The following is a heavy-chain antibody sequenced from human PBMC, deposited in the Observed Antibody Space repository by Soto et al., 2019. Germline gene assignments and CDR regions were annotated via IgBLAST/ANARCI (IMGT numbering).Heavy chain of an antibody. Sequence: QVTLKESGPVLMKPTETLTLTCTVSGFSLSNARMGVSWIRQPPGKALEWLAHIFSNDEKSYSTSLKSRLTITKDTSKSQVVLTMTNMDPVDTATYYCAQVVPAANTYYYYYGMDVWGQGTTVTVSS. CDR3: AQVVPAANTYYYYYGMDV. V-gene: IGHV2-26*01. CDR1: GFSLSNARMG. D-gene: IGHD2-2*01. J-gene: IGHJ6*02. CDR2: IFSNDEK.